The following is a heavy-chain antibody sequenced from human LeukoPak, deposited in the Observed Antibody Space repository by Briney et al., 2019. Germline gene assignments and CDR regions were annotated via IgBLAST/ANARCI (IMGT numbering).Heavy chain of an antibody. D-gene: IGHD3-22*01. J-gene: IGHJ3*02. CDR1: VYSFSGYH. Sequence: ASVNVSCKASVYSFSGYHVHRVRQAPGQGLEWTGRVNTNSGNTKYAQNFQGRVTMTRDTSINTAYMELSRLRADDTSIYYCARDFYDSSGDYHDGFDIWGQGTLVTVSS. CDR2: VNTNSGNT. V-gene: IGHV1-2*06. CDR3: ARDFYDSSGDYHDGFDI.